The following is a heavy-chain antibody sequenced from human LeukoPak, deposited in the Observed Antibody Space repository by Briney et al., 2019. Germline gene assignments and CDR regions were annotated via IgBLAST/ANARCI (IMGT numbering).Heavy chain of an antibody. J-gene: IGHJ4*02. CDR2: INHSGST. CDR1: VGALSGFY. V-gene: IGHV4-34*01. Sequence: SGTPSPTRALYVGALSGFYWRGIRPPPREGVGWIGGINHSGSTNYNPSLKSRVTISVDTSKNQFSLKLSSVTAADTAVYYCARLRSYYYGSGSDWGQGTLVTVSS. D-gene: IGHD3-10*01. CDR3: ARLRSYYYGSGSD.